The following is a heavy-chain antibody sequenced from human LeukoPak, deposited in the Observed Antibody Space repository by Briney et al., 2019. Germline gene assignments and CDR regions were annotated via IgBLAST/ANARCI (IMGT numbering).Heavy chain of an antibody. D-gene: IGHD4-17*01. CDR3: ARGIESYGDYGY. V-gene: IGHV4-59*01. CDR2: MYNSGST. J-gene: IGHJ4*02. CDR1: GGSISGSY. Sequence: SETLYLTCTVSGGSISGSYWSWIRQPPGKGLEWIACMYNSGSTNYNPSLKSRVTISIDTSKNQFSLKLSSLTAADTAIYYCARGIESYGDYGYWGQGILVTVSS.